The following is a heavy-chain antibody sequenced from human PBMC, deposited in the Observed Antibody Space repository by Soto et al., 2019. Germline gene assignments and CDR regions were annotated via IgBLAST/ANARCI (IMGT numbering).Heavy chain of an antibody. D-gene: IGHD6-6*01. CDR2: INPNSGGT. Sequence: ASVKVSCKASGYTFTGYYMHWVQQAPGQGLEWMGWINPNSGGTNYAQKFQGWVTMTRDTSISTAYMELSRLRSDDTAVYYCARGAYSSSCPDYWGQGTLVTVSS. CDR3: ARGAYSSSCPDY. V-gene: IGHV1-2*04. J-gene: IGHJ4*02. CDR1: GYTFTGYY.